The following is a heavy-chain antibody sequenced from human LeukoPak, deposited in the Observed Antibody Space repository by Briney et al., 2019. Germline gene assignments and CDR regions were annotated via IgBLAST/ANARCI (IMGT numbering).Heavy chain of an antibody. J-gene: IGHJ5*02. CDR3: TTESIAARFECWFDP. D-gene: IGHD6-6*01. CDR1: GFTFSDHY. Sequence: GGSLRLSCAASGFTFSDHYMDWVRQAPGKGLEWVGRSRDKAESHSTEYAASVKGRFTISRDDSKSIAYLQMNSLKTEDTAVYYCTTESIAARFECWFDPWGQGTLVTVSS. CDR2: SRDKAESHST. V-gene: IGHV3-72*01.